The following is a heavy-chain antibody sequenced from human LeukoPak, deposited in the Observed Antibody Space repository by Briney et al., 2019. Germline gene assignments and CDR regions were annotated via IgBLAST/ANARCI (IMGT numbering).Heavy chain of an antibody. J-gene: IGHJ4*02. Sequence: GASVKVSCKASGYTFTGYYMHWVRQAPGQGLEWMGWINPNSGGTNYAQKFQGRVTMTRDTSISTAYMELSRLRSDDTAVYYCARPGVVTAISYFDYWGQGTLVTVSS. CDR1: GYTFTGYY. CDR2: INPNSGGT. D-gene: IGHD2-21*02. V-gene: IGHV1-2*02. CDR3: ARPGVVTAISYFDY.